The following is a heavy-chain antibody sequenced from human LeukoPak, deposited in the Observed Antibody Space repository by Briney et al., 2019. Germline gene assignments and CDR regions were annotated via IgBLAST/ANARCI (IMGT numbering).Heavy chain of an antibody. D-gene: IGHD4-17*01. J-gene: IGHJ4*02. CDR2: IYYSGST. Sequence: PSETLSLTCTVSGGSIISSSYYWGWIRQPPGKGLEWIGTIYYSGSTYYNPSLKSRVTISVDTPKNQLSLKLSSVTAADTAVYYCARDRYGGYYFDYWGQGTLVTVSS. CDR1: GGSIISSSYY. V-gene: IGHV4-39*07. CDR3: ARDRYGGYYFDY.